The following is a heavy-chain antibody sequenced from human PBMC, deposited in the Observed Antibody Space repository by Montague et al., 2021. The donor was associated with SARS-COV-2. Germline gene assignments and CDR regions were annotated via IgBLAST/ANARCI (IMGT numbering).Heavy chain of an antibody. D-gene: IGHD2-2*02. CDR2: IYYRGST. CDR3: AREGLGYCSSTSCYRGFDY. Sequence: SETLSLTCTVSGGSINSSYWSWIRQPPGKGLEWIGYIYYRGSTNYNPSLETRVTISVDTSKNQFSLKLSSVTAADTAVYYCAREGLGYCSSTSCYRGFDYWGQGTLVTVSS. V-gene: IGHV4-59*01. J-gene: IGHJ4*02. CDR1: GGSINSSY.